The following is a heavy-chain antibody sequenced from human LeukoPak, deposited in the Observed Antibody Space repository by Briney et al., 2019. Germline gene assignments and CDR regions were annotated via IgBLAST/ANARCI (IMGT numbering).Heavy chain of an antibody. CDR3: VRSAFHAGSGNYYDY. V-gene: IGHV3-23*01. Sequence: GGSLRLSCAASGFTFSSYAMSWVRQAPGKGLEWVSAISGSGGSTYYADSVKGRFTISRDNSKNTLYLQMNSLRVEDTAVYYCVRSAFHAGSGNYYDYWGQGTLVTVSS. D-gene: IGHD3-22*01. J-gene: IGHJ4*02. CDR1: GFTFSSYA. CDR2: ISGSGGST.